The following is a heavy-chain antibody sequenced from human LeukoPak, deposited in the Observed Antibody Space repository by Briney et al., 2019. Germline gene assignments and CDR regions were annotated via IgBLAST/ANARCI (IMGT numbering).Heavy chain of an antibody. Sequence: ASVKVSCKASGYTFTSYYMHWVRQAPGQGLEWMGIINPSGGSTSYAQKFQGRVTMTRDMSTSTVYMELSSLRSEDTAVYYRARALALPYSSSWYVRQTFFDYWGQGTLVTVSS. CDR2: INPSGGST. D-gene: IGHD6-13*01. J-gene: IGHJ4*02. V-gene: IGHV1-46*01. CDR3: ARALALPYSSSWYVRQTFFDY. CDR1: GYTFTSYY.